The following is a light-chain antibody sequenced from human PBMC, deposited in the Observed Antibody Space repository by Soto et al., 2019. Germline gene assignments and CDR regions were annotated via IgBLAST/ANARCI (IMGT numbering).Light chain of an antibody. CDR1: SSDVGGYDY. CDR3: SSYTGGNPSYV. V-gene: IGLV2-8*01. J-gene: IGLJ1*01. CDR2: EVT. Sequence: QSALTQPPSASGSPGQSVTLSCTGTSSDVGGYDYVSWYQQHPGKAPKLMIYEVTIRPSGVSDRFSGSKSGNTASLTVSGLQAEDEADYYCSSYTGGNPSYVFXTGTKVTVL.